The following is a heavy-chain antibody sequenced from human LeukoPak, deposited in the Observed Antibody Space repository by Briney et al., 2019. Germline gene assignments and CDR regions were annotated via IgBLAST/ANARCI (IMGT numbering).Heavy chain of an antibody. D-gene: IGHD2-21*02. Sequence: GGSLRLSCAASGFTFSNTYSMNWVRQAPGTGLEWVAHISLTTTTVSYADSVKGRFTMSRDYAKKSLSLQMNSLRAEDTAVYYCARDGDWAFDYWGQGTLVTVSS. CDR3: ARDGDWAFDY. CDR2: ISLTTTTV. V-gene: IGHV3-48*01. J-gene: IGHJ4*02. CDR1: GFTFSNTYS.